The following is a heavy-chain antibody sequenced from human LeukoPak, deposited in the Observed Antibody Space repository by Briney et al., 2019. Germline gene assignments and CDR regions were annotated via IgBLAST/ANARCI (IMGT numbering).Heavy chain of an antibody. Sequence: SETLSLTCTVSGGSISSYYWSWLRQPPGKGLEWIGYIYYSGSTNYNPSLKSRVTISVDTSKNQFSLKLSSVTAADTAVYYCARADCSSTSFYFPGAFDIWGQGKMVTVSS. CDR1: GGSISSYY. V-gene: IGHV4-59*01. J-gene: IGHJ3*02. D-gene: IGHD2-2*01. CDR2: IYYSGST. CDR3: ARADCSSTSFYFPGAFDI.